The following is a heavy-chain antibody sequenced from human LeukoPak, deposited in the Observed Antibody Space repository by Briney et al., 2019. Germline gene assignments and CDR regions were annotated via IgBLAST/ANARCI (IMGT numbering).Heavy chain of an antibody. D-gene: IGHD6-19*01. CDR2: IDPGDSAT. CDR3: ARPSGWSGYDI. Sequence: GESLTISCQASGYSFTNDWITWVRQVPGKGLEWMGRIDPGDSATNYGPSFQGHVIISADRSTTTAYLHFNSLEASDTALYYCARPSGWSGYDIWGQGTMVIVSS. CDR1: GYSFTNDW. J-gene: IGHJ3*02. V-gene: IGHV5-10-1*01.